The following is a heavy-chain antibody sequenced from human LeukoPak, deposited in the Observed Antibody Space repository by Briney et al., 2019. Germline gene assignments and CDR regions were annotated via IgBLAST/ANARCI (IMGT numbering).Heavy chain of an antibody. CDR1: GYSFTSYW. CDR2: IYPDDSDT. D-gene: IGHD1-1*01. CDR3: ARRSTGTYWFDS. J-gene: IGHJ5*01. V-gene: IGHV5-51*01. Sequence: GESLKISCKGSGYSFTSYWIAWVRQTPGKGLEWMGVIYPDDSDTKYSPSFQGQVTISADKSISTAYLQWSGLKASDTAIYYCARRSTGTYWFDSWGQGTLATVSS.